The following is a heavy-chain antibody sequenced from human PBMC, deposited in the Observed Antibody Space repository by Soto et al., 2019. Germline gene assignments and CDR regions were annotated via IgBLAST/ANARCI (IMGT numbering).Heavy chain of an antibody. J-gene: IGHJ3*02. CDR3: ARVERGTATTVVDAFDI. Sequence: QVQLQQWGAGLLKPSETLSLTCAVYGGFVTSGSYYWSWIRQPPGKGLEWIGEMSHSGGTHFNPSRKSRVTISVDTSKNQFTLKISSVTAPDTALYYCARVERGTATTVVDAFDIWGPGTMVTVSS. CDR2: MSHSGGT. V-gene: IGHV4-34*01. CDR1: GGFVTSGSYY. D-gene: IGHD1-1*01.